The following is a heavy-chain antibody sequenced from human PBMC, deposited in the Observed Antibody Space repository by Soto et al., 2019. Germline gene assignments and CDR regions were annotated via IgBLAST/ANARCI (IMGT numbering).Heavy chain of an antibody. D-gene: IGHD1-7*01. Sequence: GSLRLSCAASGFAVSSKYMTWVRQAPGEGLEWVSVIHSGGDTHYADSVRGRFTISRDNSKNTLYLQMITLRAEDTAVYYCARSITGTTSGGMDVWGQVTTVTVS. CDR3: ARSITGTTSGGMDV. CDR2: IHSGGDT. CDR1: GFAVSSKY. J-gene: IGHJ6*02. V-gene: IGHV3-66*01.